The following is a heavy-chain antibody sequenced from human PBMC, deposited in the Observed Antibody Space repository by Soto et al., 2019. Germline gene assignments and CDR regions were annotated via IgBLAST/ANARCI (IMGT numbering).Heavy chain of an antibody. CDR2: IYYSGST. Sequence: SETLSLTCAVSGGSIISTNWLSWVRQPPGKGLEWIGSIYYSGSTYYNPSLKSRVTISVDTSKNQFSLKLSSVTAADTAVYYCARVVWFGELLQHDAFDIWGQGTMVTVS. CDR1: GGSIISTNW. V-gene: IGHV4-4*02. J-gene: IGHJ3*02. CDR3: ARVVWFGELLQHDAFDI. D-gene: IGHD3-10*01.